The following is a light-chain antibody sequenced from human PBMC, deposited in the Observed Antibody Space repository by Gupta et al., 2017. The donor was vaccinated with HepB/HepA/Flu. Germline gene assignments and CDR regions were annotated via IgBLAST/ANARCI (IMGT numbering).Light chain of an antibody. J-gene: IGLJ1*01. CDR1: SSNIGAGDD. V-gene: IGLV1-40*01. Sequence: QSVLTQRPSVSGAPGQMVTISCTGTSSNIGAGDDVHWYQQLPGAAPKLLINSKDNRPSGVPDRFSGSKSGTSATLAITGLQAEDGADYYCHSFDSSRSSYVFGGGTRVTVL. CDR3: HSFDSSRSSYV. CDR2: SKD.